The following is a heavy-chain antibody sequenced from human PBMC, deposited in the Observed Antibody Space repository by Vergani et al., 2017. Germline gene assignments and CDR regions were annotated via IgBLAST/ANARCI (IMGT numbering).Heavy chain of an antibody. CDR3: ASWNAEGFGFDY. D-gene: IGHD3-16*01. Sequence: QVQLQESGPGLVKPSETLSLTCTVSGGSISSYYWSWIRQPPGKGLEWIGYIYYSGRTNYNPSLKSRVTISVDTSKNQFSLKLSSVTAAETAVYYCASWNAEGFGFDYWGQGTLVTVSS. CDR1: GGSISSYY. V-gene: IGHV4-59*01. J-gene: IGHJ4*02. CDR2: IYYSGRT.